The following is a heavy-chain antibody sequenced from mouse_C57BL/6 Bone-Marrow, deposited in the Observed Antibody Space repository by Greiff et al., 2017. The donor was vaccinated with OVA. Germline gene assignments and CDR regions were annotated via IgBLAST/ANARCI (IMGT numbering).Heavy chain of an antibody. CDR3: ARNPHYYGSTYYAMDY. J-gene: IGHJ4*01. Sequence: QVQLQQPGAELVKPGASVKLSCKASGYTFTSYWMHWVKQRPGQGLEWIGMIHPNSGSTNYNEKFKSKATLTVDKSSSTAYMQLSSLTSEDSAVYYGARNPHYYGSTYYAMDYWGQGTSVTVSS. CDR2: IHPNSGST. V-gene: IGHV1-64*01. D-gene: IGHD1-1*01. CDR1: GYTFTSYW.